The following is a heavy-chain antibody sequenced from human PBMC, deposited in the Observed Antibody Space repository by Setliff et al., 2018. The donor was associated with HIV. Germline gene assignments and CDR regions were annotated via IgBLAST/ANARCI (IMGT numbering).Heavy chain of an antibody. V-gene: IGHV4-31*03. CDR3: ARAGPVYSGYAPLDY. D-gene: IGHD5-12*01. J-gene: IGHJ4*02. CDR2: IYFSGST. Sequence: LSLTCTVSGGSISSDGYFWTWIRQHPGEGLEWIGYIYFSGSTYYNPSLKSRLTISVDTSKNQFSLKLSSVTAADTAVYYCARAGPVYSGYAPLDYWGQGTLVTVSS. CDR1: GGSISSDGYF.